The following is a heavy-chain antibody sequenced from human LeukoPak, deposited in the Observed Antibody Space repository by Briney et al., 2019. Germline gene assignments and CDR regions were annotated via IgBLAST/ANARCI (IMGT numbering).Heavy chain of an antibody. V-gene: IGHV4-34*01. D-gene: IGHD2-2*02. CDR2: INHSGST. CDR1: GGSFSGYY. Sequence: SETLSLTCAVYGGSFSGYYWSWIRQPPGKGLEWIGEINHSGSTNYNPSLKSRVTISVDTSKNQFSLKLSSVTAADAAVYYCARWVVPAAIDYWGQGTLVTVSS. CDR3: ARWVVPAAIDY. J-gene: IGHJ4*02.